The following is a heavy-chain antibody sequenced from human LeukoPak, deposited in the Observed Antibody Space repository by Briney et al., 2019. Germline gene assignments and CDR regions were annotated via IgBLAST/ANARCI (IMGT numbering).Heavy chain of an antibody. V-gene: IGHV1-8*01. D-gene: IGHD3-10*01. CDR3: ARRIRGAPTDH. CDR1: GYTFTTCD. CDR2: MNPNSGNT. Sequence: ASVKVSCKASGYTFTTCDLNWVRQATGQGLEWMGWMNPNSGNTGYAQKFQGRVTMTRNTSISTAYMELNNLTSEDTAVYYCARRIRGAPTDHWGQGTLVTVSS. J-gene: IGHJ4*02.